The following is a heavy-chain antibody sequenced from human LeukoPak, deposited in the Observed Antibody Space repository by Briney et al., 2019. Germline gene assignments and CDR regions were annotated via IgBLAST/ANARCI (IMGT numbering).Heavy chain of an antibody. J-gene: IGHJ4*02. V-gene: IGHV3-73*01. CDR2: IRNKADSYAT. D-gene: IGHD7-27*01. Sequence: GGSLKLSCAASGFTFSDSAMHWVRQAPGKGLQWVGRIRNKADSYATVYGASVKGRSTISRDDSKNTAYLQMNSLKTEDTAVYSCTTQDPTWGSSDYWGQGTLVTVSS. CDR1: GFTFSDSA. CDR3: TTQDPTWGSSDY.